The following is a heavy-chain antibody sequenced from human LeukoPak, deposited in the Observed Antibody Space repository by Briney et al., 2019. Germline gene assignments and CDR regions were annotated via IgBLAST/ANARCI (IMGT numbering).Heavy chain of an antibody. CDR3: ASSPEGYDSSGYYQR. CDR1: GFTFSSYS. D-gene: IGHD3-22*01. Sequence: GGSLRLSCAASGFTFSSYSMNWVRQAPGKGLEWVSYISSSSSTIYYADSVKGRFTISRDNAKNSLYLQMDSLRAEDTAVYYCASSPEGYDSSGYYQRWGQGTLVTVSS. CDR2: ISSSSSTI. V-gene: IGHV3-48*01. J-gene: IGHJ4*02.